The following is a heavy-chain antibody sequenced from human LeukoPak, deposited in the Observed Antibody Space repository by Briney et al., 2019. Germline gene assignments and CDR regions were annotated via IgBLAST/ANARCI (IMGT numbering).Heavy chain of an antibody. CDR1: GYTFTSYA. CDR2: INTNTGNP. Sequence: ASVKVSCKASGYTFTSYAMNWVRQAPGQGLEWMGWINTNTGNPTYAQGFTGRFVFSLDTSVSTAYLQISSLKAEDTAVYYCARVGTGAAVYYYMDVWGKGTTVTVSS. J-gene: IGHJ6*03. V-gene: IGHV7-4-1*02. CDR3: ARVGTGAAVYYYMDV. D-gene: IGHD3-10*01.